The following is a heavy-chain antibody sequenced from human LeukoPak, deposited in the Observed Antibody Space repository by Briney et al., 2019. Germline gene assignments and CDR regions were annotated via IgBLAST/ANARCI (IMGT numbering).Heavy chain of an antibody. V-gene: IGHV3-66*01. Sequence: PGGSLRLSCAASGFTVSRNFMNWVRQAPGKGLEWVSVIYSGGSTNYADSVKGRFIISRDNSKNTLYLQMNSLRAEDTAVYYCARRLDTATFIGYCGQG. CDR1: GFTVSRNF. CDR3: ARRLDTATFIGY. J-gene: IGHJ4*02. CDR2: IYSGGST. D-gene: IGHD5-18*01.